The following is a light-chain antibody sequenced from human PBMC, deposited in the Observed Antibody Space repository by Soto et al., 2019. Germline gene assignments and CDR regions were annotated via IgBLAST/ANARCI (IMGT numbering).Light chain of an antibody. CDR2: DVD. J-gene: IGLJ2*01. CDR1: SNDIGVSNY. V-gene: IGLV2-14*03. Sequence: QSALTQPASVSGSPGQSITVSCTGTSNDIGVSNYVSWYQQHPGKAPRLIIYDVDNRPSGVSARFSGSKSGNTASLTVSGLQPDDEADYYCNSYGGNTNVVFGGGTQLTVL. CDR3: NSYGGNTNVV.